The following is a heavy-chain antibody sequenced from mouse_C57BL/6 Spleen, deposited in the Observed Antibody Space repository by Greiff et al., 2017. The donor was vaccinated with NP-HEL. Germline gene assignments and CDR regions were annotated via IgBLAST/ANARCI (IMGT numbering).Heavy chain of an antibody. J-gene: IGHJ2*01. CDR1: GYTFTSYW. CDR2: IYPSDSET. CDR3: ARSPTVVAYYFDD. Sequence: QVQLQQPGAELVRPGSSVKLSCKASGYTFTSYWMDWVKQRPGQGLEWIGNIYPSDSETHYNQKFKDKATLTVDKSSSTAYMQLSSLTSEDSAVYYCARSPTVVAYYFDDWGQGTTLTVSS. V-gene: IGHV1-61*01. D-gene: IGHD1-1*01.